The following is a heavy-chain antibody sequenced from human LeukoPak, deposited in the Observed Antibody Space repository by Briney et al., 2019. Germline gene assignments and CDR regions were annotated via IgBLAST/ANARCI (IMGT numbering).Heavy chain of an antibody. CDR3: AKSSSGGWYLLGDAFDI. Sequence: GGSLRLSFAASGFTFSSHGIHWVRQAPGKGLEVVAVISYAGSDKYYADSVKGRFTISRDNSKNKLYLQMNSLGAEDTAVYYCAKSSSGGWYLLGDAFDIWGQGTMVTVSS. CDR1: GFTFSSHG. V-gene: IGHV3-30*18. CDR2: ISYAGSDK. D-gene: IGHD6-19*01. J-gene: IGHJ3*02.